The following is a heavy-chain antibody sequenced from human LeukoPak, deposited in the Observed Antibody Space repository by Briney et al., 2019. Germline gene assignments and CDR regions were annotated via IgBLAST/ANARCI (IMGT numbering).Heavy chain of an antibody. CDR2: ISYDGSNK. V-gene: IGHV3-30-3*01. J-gene: IGHJ4*02. CDR3: AIGARMIGSSPFDY. D-gene: IGHD6-6*01. Sequence: GGSLRLSCAASGFTFSSYAMHWVRQAPGKGLEWVAVISYDGSNKYYADSVKGRFTISRDNSKNTLYLQMNSLRAEDTAVYYCAIGARMIGSSPFDYWGQGNLVTVSS. CDR1: GFTFSSYA.